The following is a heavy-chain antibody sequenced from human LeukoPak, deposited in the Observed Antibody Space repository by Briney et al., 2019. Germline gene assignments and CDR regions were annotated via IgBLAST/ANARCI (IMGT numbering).Heavy chain of an antibody. D-gene: IGHD3-16*02. CDR3: ARALPYYDYVWGSYRYTGCFDY. CDR1: GFTFSDYY. Sequence: GGSLRLSCAASGFTFSDYYMSWIRQAPGKGLEWVSYISSSGSTIYYADSVKGRFTISRDNAKNSLYLQMNSLRAEDTAVYYCARALPYYDYVWGSYRYTGCFDYWGQGTLVTVSS. CDR2: ISSSGSTI. J-gene: IGHJ4*02. V-gene: IGHV3-11*01.